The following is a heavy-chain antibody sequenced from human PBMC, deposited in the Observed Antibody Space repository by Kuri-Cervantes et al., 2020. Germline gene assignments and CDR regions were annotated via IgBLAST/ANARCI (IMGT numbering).Heavy chain of an antibody. CDR2: IGTAGDT. CDR1: GFTFSGSA. V-gene: IGHV3-13*01. Sequence: GESLKISCAASGFTFSGSAMHWVRQATGKGLEWVSAIGTAGDTYYPGSVKGQFTISRENAKNSLYLQMNSLRAEDTAVYYCARCLNYYDSSGYYPIDAFDIWGQGTMVTVSS. D-gene: IGHD3-22*01. J-gene: IGHJ3*02. CDR3: ARCLNYYDSSGYYPIDAFDI.